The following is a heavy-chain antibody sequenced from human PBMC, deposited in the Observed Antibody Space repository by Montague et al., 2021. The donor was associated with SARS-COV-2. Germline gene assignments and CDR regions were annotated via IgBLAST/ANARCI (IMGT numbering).Heavy chain of an antibody. J-gene: IGHJ3*02. V-gene: IGHV4-34*01. CDR2: INQGGAP. D-gene: IGHD3-9*01. CDR1: RGSFSNYY. CDR3: ARGRPVQGSFRHFDSISSGALDI. Sequence: SETLSLTCAVSRGSFSNYYWTWIRQSPGKGLEWIGEINQGGAPNYTPSLKSRVTISLDTSKKQISLKLNSVTVADPAVFFCARGRPVQGSFRHFDSISSGALDIWAQGSLVIVSS.